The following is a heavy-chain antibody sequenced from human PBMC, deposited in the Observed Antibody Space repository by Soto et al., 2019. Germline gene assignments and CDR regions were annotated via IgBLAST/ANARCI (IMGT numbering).Heavy chain of an antibody. D-gene: IGHD3-10*01. CDR2: INPNSGGT. CDR3: ARVGGGLASLGYYGMDV. J-gene: IGHJ6*02. V-gene: IGHV1-2*04. Sequence: GASVKVSCKASGYTFIVYYIHGVLQSGLQGLEWMGWINPNSGGTNYAQRFQGWVTMTRDRSISTAYMELSRLKSDDTAVYYCARVGGGLASLGYYGMDVWGQGTTVTVSS. CDR1: GYTFIVYY.